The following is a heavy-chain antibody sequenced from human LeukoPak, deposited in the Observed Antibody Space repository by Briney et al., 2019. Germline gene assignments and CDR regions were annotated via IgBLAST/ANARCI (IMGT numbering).Heavy chain of an antibody. J-gene: IGHJ4*02. D-gene: IGHD6-6*01. CDR2: ISAYNGNT. Sequence: ASVKVSCKASGYTFTSYGISWVRQAPGQELEWMGWISAYNGNTNYAQKLQGRVTMTTDTSTSTAYMELRSLRSDDTAVYYCAREFEYSSSPHFDYWGQGTLVTVSS. CDR3: AREFEYSSSPHFDY. V-gene: IGHV1-18*01. CDR1: GYTFTSYG.